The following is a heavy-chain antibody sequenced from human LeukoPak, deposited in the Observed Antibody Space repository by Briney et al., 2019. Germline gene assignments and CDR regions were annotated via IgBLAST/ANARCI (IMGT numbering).Heavy chain of an antibody. CDR1: GFTFSSYG. J-gene: IGHJ4*02. CDR3: ARDLGSYDSSGLDC. D-gene: IGHD3-22*01. V-gene: IGHV3-33*01. CDR2: IWYDGGNK. Sequence: PGGSLRLSCAASGFTFSSYGMHWVRQAPGKGLEWVAVIWYDGGNKYYADSVKGRFTISRDNSKNTLYLQMNSLRAEDTAVYYCARDLGSYDSSGLDCWGQGTLVTVSS.